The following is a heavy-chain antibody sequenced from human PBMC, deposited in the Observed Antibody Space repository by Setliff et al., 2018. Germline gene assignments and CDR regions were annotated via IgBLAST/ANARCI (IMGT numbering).Heavy chain of an antibody. V-gene: IGHV3-20*04. CDR1: GFTFNNYA. Sequence: GGSLRLSCAASGFTFNNYAMAWVRQAPGKGLEWVSDISWNGGRTNYADSVKGRFTISRDNAKNFLYLQMNSLRGDDTAFYYCARDLEVAVASGHCFDPWGQGTLVTSPQ. J-gene: IGHJ5*02. CDR2: ISWNGGRT. D-gene: IGHD6-19*01. CDR3: ARDLEVAVASGHCFDP.